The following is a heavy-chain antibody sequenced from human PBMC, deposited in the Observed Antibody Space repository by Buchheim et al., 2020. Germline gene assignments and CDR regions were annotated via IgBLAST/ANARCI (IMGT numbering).Heavy chain of an antibody. CDR3: AKDVSSGWY. Sequence: QVQLVESGGGVVQPGRSLRLSCAASGFTFSSYGMHWARQAPGKGLEWVAVISYDGSNKYYADSVKGRFTISRDTSKNTLYLQMNSLIAEDTAVYYCAKDVSSGWYLGQGTL. J-gene: IGHJ4*02. V-gene: IGHV3-30*18. CDR2: ISYDGSNK. D-gene: IGHD6-19*01. CDR1: GFTFSSYG.